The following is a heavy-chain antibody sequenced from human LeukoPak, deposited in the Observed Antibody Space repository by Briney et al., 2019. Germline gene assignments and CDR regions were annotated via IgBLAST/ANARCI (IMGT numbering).Heavy chain of an antibody. J-gene: IGHJ4*02. CDR3: ARLIRGRYFDWLSYFDY. V-gene: IGHV4-39*01. Sequence: SETLSLTCTVSGGSISSSSYYWGWIRQPPGKGLEWIGSIYYSGSTYYNPSLKSRVTISVDTSKNQFSLKLSSVTAADTAVYYCARLIRGRYFDWLSYFDYWGQGTLVTVSS. D-gene: IGHD3-9*01. CDR1: GGSISSSSYY. CDR2: IYYSGST.